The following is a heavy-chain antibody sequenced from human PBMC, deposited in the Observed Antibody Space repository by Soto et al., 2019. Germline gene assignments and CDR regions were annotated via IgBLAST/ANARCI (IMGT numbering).Heavy chain of an antibody. CDR1: GYPVTAYY. D-gene: IGHD3-3*01. J-gene: IGHJ3*02. V-gene: IGHV1-2*02. Sequence: QLHLVQSGAVVKKPGASVTVSCSASGYPVTAYYMHWVRQAPGRGLEWMGGINPATGAAKYTQTFQGRVTMTRDTSTSTVFMELSGLTSGDPAVFYCARGGGVGVAGSAAFGMWGQGTLVTVSS. CDR2: INPATGAA. CDR3: ARGGGVGVAGSAAFGM.